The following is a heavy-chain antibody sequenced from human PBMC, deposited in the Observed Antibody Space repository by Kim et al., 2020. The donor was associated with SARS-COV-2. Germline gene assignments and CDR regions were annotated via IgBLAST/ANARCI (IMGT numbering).Heavy chain of an antibody. J-gene: IGHJ4*02. CDR3: ARDRGDLLRNSDWSVIMGY. V-gene: IGHV1-18*04. CDR2: ISAYNGNT. D-gene: IGHD3-9*01. CDR1: GYTFPNYG. Sequence: ASVKVSCKASGYTFPNYGISWARQVPGQGPEWMGWISAYNGNTKSAQKFQGRLTMTTDPSTNTAYMELRSLRSDDTAVYYCARDRGDLLRNSDWSVIMGYWGQGTLVTVSS.